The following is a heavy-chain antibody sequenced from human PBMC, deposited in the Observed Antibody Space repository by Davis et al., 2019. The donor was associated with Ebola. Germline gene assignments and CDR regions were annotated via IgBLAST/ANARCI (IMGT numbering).Heavy chain of an antibody. CDR2: ISSDSDYI. Sequence: PGGSLRLSCAASGFTFSTYSMSWVRQAPGKGLEWVSSISSDSDYIYYADSAKGRFTISRDNAKNTLYLQMNSLRAEDSAVYYCASLAVRLLDYWGQGTLVTVSS. CDR1: GFTFSTYS. D-gene: IGHD5-12*01. J-gene: IGHJ4*02. CDR3: ASLAVRLLDY. V-gene: IGHV3-21*01.